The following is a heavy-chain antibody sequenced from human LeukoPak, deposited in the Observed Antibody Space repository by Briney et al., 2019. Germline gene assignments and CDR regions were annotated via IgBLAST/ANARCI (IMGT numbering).Heavy chain of an antibody. V-gene: IGHV4-4*07. CDR2: IYTSGST. CDR3: ARSSYYDFWSGDYMDV. CDR1: GGSISSHY. J-gene: IGHJ6*03. Sequence: SETLSLTCTVSGGSISSHYWSWIRQPAGKGLGWIGRIYTSGSTNYNPSLKSRVTISVDTSKNQFSLKLSSVTAADTAVYYCARSSYYDFWSGDYMDVWGKGTTVTVSS. D-gene: IGHD3-3*01.